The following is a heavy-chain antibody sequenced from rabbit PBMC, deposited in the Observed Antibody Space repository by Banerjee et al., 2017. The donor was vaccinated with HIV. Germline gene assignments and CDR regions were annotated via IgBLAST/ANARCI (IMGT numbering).Heavy chain of an antibody. CDR3: ARDGSGSGVDYDL. CDR1: GFSFSSSYY. V-gene: IGHV1S45*01. J-gene: IGHJ3*01. D-gene: IGHD1-1*01. Sequence: QEQLVESGGGLVQPEGSLTLTCTASGFSFSSSYYMNWVRQAPGKGLEWIGCIETGSGRTYYASWVNGRFTISKTATTVTLQMTSLTAADTATYVCARDGSGSGVDYDLWGQGTLVTVS. CDR2: IETGSGRT.